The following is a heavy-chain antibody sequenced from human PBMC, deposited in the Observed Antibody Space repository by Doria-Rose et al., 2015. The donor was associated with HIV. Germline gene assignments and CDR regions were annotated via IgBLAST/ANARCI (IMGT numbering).Heavy chain of an antibody. D-gene: IGHD6-13*01. CDR2: IFSGDER. CDR3: ARIKSSRWYHKYYFDF. Sequence: ESGPVLVKPTETLTLTCTVSGVSLSSPGMGVSWIRQPPGKALEWLANIFSGDERSYNTSLKSRLTISRGTSKSQVVLTMTDMDPVDTATYYCARIKSSRWYHKYYFDFWGQGTLVIVSA. CDR1: GVSLSSPGMG. J-gene: IGHJ4*02. V-gene: IGHV2-26*01.